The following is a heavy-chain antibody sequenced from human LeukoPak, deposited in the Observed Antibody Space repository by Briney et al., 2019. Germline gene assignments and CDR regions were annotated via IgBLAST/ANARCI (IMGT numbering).Heavy chain of an antibody. V-gene: IGHV3-30*18. J-gene: IGHJ4*02. D-gene: IGHD6-19*01. CDR2: ISSDGSNK. CDR3: AKDRIYRSGWCFDY. CDR1: GFTFSSYG. Sequence: PGRSLRLSCAASGFTFSSYGIHWVRQAPVKGLEWVAAISSDGSNKYYADSVKGRFTISRDNSKNTLYLQMNSLRAEDTAVYYCAKDRIYRSGWCFDYWGQGTLVTVSS.